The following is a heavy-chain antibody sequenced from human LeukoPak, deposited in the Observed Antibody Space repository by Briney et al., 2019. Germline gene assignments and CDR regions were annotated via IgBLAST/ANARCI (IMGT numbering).Heavy chain of an antibody. D-gene: IGHD3-10*01. Sequence: SETLSLTCTVSGGSITNYYWSWIRQPPGKGLEWIGYIYYSGSTNYNPSLKSRVTISVDTSKNQFSLKLSSVTAADTAVYYCARESGGGGYGSGSYLRAFDIWGQGTMVTVSS. V-gene: IGHV4-59*01. CDR1: GGSITNYY. CDR2: IYYSGST. CDR3: ARESGGGGYGSGSYLRAFDI. J-gene: IGHJ3*02.